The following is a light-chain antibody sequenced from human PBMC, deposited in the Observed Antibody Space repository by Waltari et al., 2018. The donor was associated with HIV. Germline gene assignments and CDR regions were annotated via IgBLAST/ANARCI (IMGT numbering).Light chain of an antibody. J-gene: IGKJ3*01. CDR3: QQYNTWPLT. V-gene: IGKV3-15*01. CDR2: GAS. CDR1: QSVTSS. Sequence: ELVMTQSPATLSVSPGERATLSCRASQSVTSSLAWYQQKPGQAPRLLIYGASKRATGVPTRFSGGGSGTEFTLTISSLQSEDFAVYSCQQYNTWPLTFGPGTKVDIK.